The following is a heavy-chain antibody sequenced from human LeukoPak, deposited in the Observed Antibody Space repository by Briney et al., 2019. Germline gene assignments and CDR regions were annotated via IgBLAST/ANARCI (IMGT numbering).Heavy chain of an antibody. J-gene: IGHJ4*02. CDR3: ARDLYSAYDFS. D-gene: IGHD5-12*01. V-gene: IGHV3-7*01. CDR2: INQDGTEK. CDR1: EFPFNGYW. Sequence: GGSLRLSCAASEFPFNGYWMSWVRQAPGKGLECVANINQDGTEKYYVDSVRGRFTISRDNSKNTLSLQVNSLRPEDTAVYYCARDLYSAYDFSWGQGTLVTVSS.